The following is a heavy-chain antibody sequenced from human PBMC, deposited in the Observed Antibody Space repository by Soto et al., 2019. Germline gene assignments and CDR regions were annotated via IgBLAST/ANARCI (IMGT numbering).Heavy chain of an antibody. CDR1: GGSISSSSYY. CDR3: ARRQSDCSGGSCYQDYYYGMDV. D-gene: IGHD2-15*01. J-gene: IGHJ6*02. V-gene: IGHV4-39*01. CDR2: IYYSGST. Sequence: SETLSLTCTVSGGSISSSSYYWGWIRQPPGKGLEWIGSIYYSGSTYYNPSLKSRVTISVDTSKNQFSLKLSSVTAADTAVYYCARRQSDCSGGSCYQDYYYGMDVWGQGTTVTVSS.